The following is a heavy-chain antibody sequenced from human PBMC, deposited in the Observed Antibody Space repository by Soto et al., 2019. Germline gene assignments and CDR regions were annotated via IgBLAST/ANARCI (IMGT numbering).Heavy chain of an antibody. CDR1: GFTFSSYA. CDR2: ISGSGGST. V-gene: IGHV3-23*01. Sequence: PGGSLRLSCAASGFTFSSYAMSWVRQAPGKGLEWVSAISGSGGSTYYADSVKGRFTISRDNSKDTLYLQMNSLRAEDTAVYYCEKAPMVRAPYNWFEPWGQGTLVTVSS. CDR3: EKAPMVRAPYNWFEP. D-gene: IGHD3-10*01. J-gene: IGHJ5*02.